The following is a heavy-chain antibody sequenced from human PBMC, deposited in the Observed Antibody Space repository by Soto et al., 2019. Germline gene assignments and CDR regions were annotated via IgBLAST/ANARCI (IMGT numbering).Heavy chain of an antibody. D-gene: IGHD6-13*01. CDR2: IKQDGSEK. CDR1: GFTFSNYW. Sequence: GGSLRLSCAASGFTFSNYWMSWVRQAPGKGLEWVANIKQDGSEKYYVDSVKGRFTISRDNAKNSLYLQMNSLRAEDTAVYYCARDDEQQLPRDYYYYYYMDVWGKGTTVTVS. V-gene: IGHV3-7*01. CDR3: ARDDEQQLPRDYYYYYYMDV. J-gene: IGHJ6*03.